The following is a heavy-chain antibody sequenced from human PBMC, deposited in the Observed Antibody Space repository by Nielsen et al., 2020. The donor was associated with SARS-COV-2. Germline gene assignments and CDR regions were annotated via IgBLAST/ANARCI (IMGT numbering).Heavy chain of an antibody. D-gene: IGHD5-12*01. CDR3: AREASGYDHYKYGMDV. CDR1: GASISSGGYF. CDR2: IYFTGRT. J-gene: IGHJ6*02. Sequence: SATLSLTCTVSGASISSGGYFWSWIRPHPGKGLEWIGYIYFTGRTSYNPSLKSRVAMSVDTSKNQFSLDLKSVTAADTAVYYCAREASGYDHYKYGMDVWGLGATVTVSS. V-gene: IGHV4-31*03.